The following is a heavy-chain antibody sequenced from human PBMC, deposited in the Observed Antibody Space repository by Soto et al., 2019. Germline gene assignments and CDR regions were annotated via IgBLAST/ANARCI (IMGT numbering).Heavy chain of an antibody. V-gene: IGHV1-18*01. Sequence: ASVKVSCKASGYTFTSYGISWVRQAPGQGLEWMGWISAYNGNTNYAQKLQGRVTMTTDTSTSTAYMELRSLRSDDTAVYYCARDLGYSGYDSHLDYWGQGTLVTVSS. J-gene: IGHJ4*02. CDR2: ISAYNGNT. D-gene: IGHD5-12*01. CDR3: ARDLGYSGYDSHLDY. CDR1: GYTFTSYG.